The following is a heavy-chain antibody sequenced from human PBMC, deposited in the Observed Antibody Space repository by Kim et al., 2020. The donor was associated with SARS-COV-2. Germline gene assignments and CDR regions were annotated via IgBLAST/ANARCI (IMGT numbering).Heavy chain of an antibody. V-gene: IGHV1-69*04. Sequence: YAQKFQGRVTITADKSTSTAYMELSSLRSEDTAVYYCARERYSSGWTFDYWGQGTLVTVSS. D-gene: IGHD6-19*01. J-gene: IGHJ4*02. CDR3: ARERYSSGWTFDY.